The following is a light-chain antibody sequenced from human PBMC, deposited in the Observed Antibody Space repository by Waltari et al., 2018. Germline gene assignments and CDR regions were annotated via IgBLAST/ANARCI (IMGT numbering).Light chain of an antibody. CDR2: SNK. CDR1: RSNIGAGYD. CDR3: QSYDNGLSGVV. V-gene: IGLV1-40*01. J-gene: IGLJ2*01. Sequence: QSVLTQPPSVSGAPGQRVTISCTGSRSNIGAGYDVQWYRHLPGSAPKLLIFSNKTRPAGVPDRYSGSRSGTSASLTITGLQAEDEADYYCQSYDNGLSGVVFGGGTRLTVL.